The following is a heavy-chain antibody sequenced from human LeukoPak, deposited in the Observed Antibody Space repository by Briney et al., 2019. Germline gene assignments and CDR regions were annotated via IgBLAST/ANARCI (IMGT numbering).Heavy chain of an antibody. CDR3: AKLKGQVTTWDS. CDR2: IWPDGSEK. D-gene: IGHD2-21*02. CDR1: GFTLTDYF. V-gene: IGHV3-7*03. J-gene: IGHJ5*01. Sequence: GGSLRLSCVASGFTLTDYFMSWVRQAPGRGLEWLATIWPDGSEKRYVDSLRGRVTISRDNVERSLYLQMNSLRAEDTAVYYCAKLKGQVTTWDSWGLGIRVTVSS.